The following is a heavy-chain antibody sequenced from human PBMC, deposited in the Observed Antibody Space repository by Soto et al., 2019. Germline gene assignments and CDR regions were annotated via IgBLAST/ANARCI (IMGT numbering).Heavy chain of an antibody. CDR1: GGSFSGYY. J-gene: IGHJ4*02. Sequence: PSETLSLTCAVYGGSFSGYYWSWIRQPPGKGLEWIGEINHSGSTNYNPSLKSRVTISVDTSKNQFSLKLSSVTAADTAVYYCAAGEQWLAEGDYWGQG. V-gene: IGHV4-34*01. CDR2: INHSGST. D-gene: IGHD6-19*01. CDR3: AAGEQWLAEGDY.